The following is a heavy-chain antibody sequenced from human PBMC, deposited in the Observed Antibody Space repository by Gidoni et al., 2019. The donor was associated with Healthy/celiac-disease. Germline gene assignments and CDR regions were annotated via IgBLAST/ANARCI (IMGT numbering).Heavy chain of an antibody. CDR2: IKSKTDGGTT. CDR1: GFTFSNAW. Sequence: EVQLVESGGGLVKPGGSLRLSCAASGFTFSNAWMSWVRQAPGKGLEWVGRIKSKTDGGTTDYAAPVKGRFTISRDDSKNTLYLQMNSLKTEDTAVYYCTTALYIVGATKRLDYWGQGTLVTVSS. V-gene: IGHV3-15*01. D-gene: IGHD1-26*01. CDR3: TTALYIVGATKRLDY. J-gene: IGHJ4*02.